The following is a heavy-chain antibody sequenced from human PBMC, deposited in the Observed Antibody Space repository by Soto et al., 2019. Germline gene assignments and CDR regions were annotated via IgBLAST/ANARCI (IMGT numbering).Heavy chain of an antibody. D-gene: IGHD3-9*01. CDR2: IYYTGST. CDR1: GGSISSSSFY. CDR3: ARGMAEEQIFYYFDY. Sequence: SETLSLTCTVSGGSISSSSFYWGWIRQTPGKGLEWIGSIYYTGSTYYNPSLKSRVTISVDAPKSQFYLKLRSVTAADTAVYYCARGMAEEQIFYYFDYWGQGALVTVSS. J-gene: IGHJ4*02. V-gene: IGHV4-39*07.